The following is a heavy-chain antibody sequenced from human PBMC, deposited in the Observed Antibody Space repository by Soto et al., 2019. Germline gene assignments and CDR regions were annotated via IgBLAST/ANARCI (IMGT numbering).Heavy chain of an antibody. CDR3: AKDLYGDYAPDY. CDR2: ISGSDDST. Sequence: VHLLESGGGLVQPGGSLRLSCAASGFTFSIYAMTWVRQAPGKGLEWVSTISGSDDSTYYADSVKGRFTISRDNSKNTLYLQMSSLRAEDTALYYCAKDLYGDYAPDYWGQGTLVTVSS. D-gene: IGHD4-17*01. V-gene: IGHV3-23*01. CDR1: GFTFSIYA. J-gene: IGHJ4*02.